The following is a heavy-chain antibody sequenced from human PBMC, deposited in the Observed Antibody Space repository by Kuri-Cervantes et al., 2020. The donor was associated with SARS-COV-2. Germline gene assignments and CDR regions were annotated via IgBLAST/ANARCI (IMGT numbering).Heavy chain of an antibody. CDR2: ISGDSGIT. J-gene: IGHJ4*02. Sequence: GESLKISCAASGFTFSSYAMSWVRQASGKGLEWVSTISGDSGITYSADSVKGRFTISRDSSKKTAHLQMNRLRPEDTAVYFCARRYYDSSGYWEYFDYWGQGTLVTVSS. D-gene: IGHD3-22*01. CDR3: ARRYYDSSGYWEYFDY. CDR1: GFTFSSYA. V-gene: IGHV3-23*01.